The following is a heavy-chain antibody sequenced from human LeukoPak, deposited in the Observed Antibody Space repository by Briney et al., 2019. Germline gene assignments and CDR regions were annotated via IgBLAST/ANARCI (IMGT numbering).Heavy chain of an antibody. D-gene: IGHD6-19*01. J-gene: IGHJ4*02. CDR2: ISHSGST. V-gene: IGHV4-38-2*02. Sequence: PSETLSLTCIVSGYSISSGYYWGWIRQPPGKGLEWIWSISHSGSTYYNPSLKSRVTISVDTSKNQFSLKLSSVTAADTAVYYCARALASGWYYVDYWGQGTLVTVSS. CDR1: GYSISSGYY. CDR3: ARALASGWYYVDY.